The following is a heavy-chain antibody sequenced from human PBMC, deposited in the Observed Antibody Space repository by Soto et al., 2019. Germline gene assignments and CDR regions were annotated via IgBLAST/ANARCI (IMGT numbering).Heavy chain of an antibody. CDR1: GGSISSYY. CDR3: ARDDNHYYYGSGSYRGYDI. Sequence: QVQLQESGPGLVKPSETLSLTCTVSGGSISSYYWSWIRQPPGKGLEWIGYIYYSGSTNYNPSLKIRVTISVDTSKNQFSLKLSSVTAADTAVYYCARDDNHYYYGSGSYRGYDIWGQGTMVTVSS. D-gene: IGHD3-10*01. CDR2: IYYSGST. V-gene: IGHV4-59*01. J-gene: IGHJ3*02.